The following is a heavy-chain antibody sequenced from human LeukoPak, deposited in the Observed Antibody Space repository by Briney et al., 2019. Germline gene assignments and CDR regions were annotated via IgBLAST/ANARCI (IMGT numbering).Heavy chain of an antibody. J-gene: IGHJ4*02. V-gene: IGHV3-66*02. Sequence: GGSLRLSCAASGFTVSSNYMSWVRQAPGKGLEWVSVIYSGGSTYYADSVKSRFTISRDNSKNTLYLQMNSLRAEDTAVYYCARSYSSGCFDYWGQGTLVTVSS. D-gene: IGHD6-19*01. CDR2: IYSGGST. CDR3: ARSYSSGCFDY. CDR1: GFTVSSNY.